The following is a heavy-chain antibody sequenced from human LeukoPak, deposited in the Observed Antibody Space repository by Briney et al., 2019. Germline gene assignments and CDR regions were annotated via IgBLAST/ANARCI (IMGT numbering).Heavy chain of an antibody. CDR2: IYYSGST. CDR1: GGSISSRSYC. Sequence: SETLSLTCTVSGGSISSRSYCWSWIRQPPGKGLEWIGSIYYSGSTYYNPSLKSRVTISVDTSKNQFSLKLSSVTAADTAVYYCARGNSSSWFWGIGAFDIWGQGTMVTVSS. D-gene: IGHD6-13*01. J-gene: IGHJ3*02. CDR3: ARGNSSSWFWGIGAFDI. V-gene: IGHV4-39*07.